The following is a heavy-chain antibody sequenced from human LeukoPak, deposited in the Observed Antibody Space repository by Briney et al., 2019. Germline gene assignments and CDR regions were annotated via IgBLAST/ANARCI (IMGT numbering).Heavy chain of an antibody. CDR1: GGSISSSSYY. J-gene: IGHJ5*02. CDR2: IYTSGST. V-gene: IGHV4-61*02. CDR3: ARVAFYNWFDP. Sequence: PSETLSLTCTVSGGSISSSSYYWGWIRQPPGKGLEWIGRIYTSGSTNYNPSLKSRVTISVDTSKNQFSLKLSSVTAADTAVYYCARVAFYNWFDPWGQGTLVTVSS.